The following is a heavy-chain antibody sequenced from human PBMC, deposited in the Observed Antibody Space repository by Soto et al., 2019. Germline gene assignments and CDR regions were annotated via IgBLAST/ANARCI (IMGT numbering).Heavy chain of an antibody. V-gene: IGHV3-15*01. Sequence: EVHLVESGGGLVKPGGSLRLSCAASGFPFIDAWKSWVRQAPGKGLQWIGRIRSNADGGTTDLTAPVRDRFSISRDDSKNTLYLQMNSLKIDDTAVYFCSTALRRDSALGAYWGLGTLVSVSS. CDR3: STALRRDSALGAY. CDR2: IRSNADGGTT. D-gene: IGHD3-16*01. CDR1: GFPFIDAW. J-gene: IGHJ4*02.